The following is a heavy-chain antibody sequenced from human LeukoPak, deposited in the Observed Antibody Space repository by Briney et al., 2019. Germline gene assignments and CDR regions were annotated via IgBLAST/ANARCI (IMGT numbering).Heavy chain of an antibody. CDR1: GGSISSGGYY. J-gene: IGHJ4*02. CDR3: ARGPGVAAAGTLDY. V-gene: IGHV4-31*03. D-gene: IGHD6-13*01. CDR2: IYYSGST. Sequence: SQTLSLTCTVSGGSISSGGYYWSWIRQHPGKGLEWIGYIYYSGSTYYNPSLKSRVTISVDTSKNQFSLKPSSVTAADTAVYYCARGPGVAAAGTLDYWGQGTLVTVSS.